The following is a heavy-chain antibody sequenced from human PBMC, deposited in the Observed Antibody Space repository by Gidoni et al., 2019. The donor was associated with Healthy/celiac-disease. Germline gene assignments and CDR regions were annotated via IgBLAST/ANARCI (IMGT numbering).Heavy chain of an antibody. D-gene: IGHD3-16*01. V-gene: IGHV4-31*01. CDR3: ARVAIWDYGMDV. Sequence: QVQLQESGPGLVKPSQSLSLTCTLSGGAFSSRGYYWSWIRQHPGKGLEWIGYIYYSGSTYYNPSLKSLVTISVDTSKNQFSLKLSSVTAADTAVYYCARVAIWDYGMDVWGQGTTVTVSS. J-gene: IGHJ6*02. CDR1: GGAFSSRGYY. CDR2: IYYSGST.